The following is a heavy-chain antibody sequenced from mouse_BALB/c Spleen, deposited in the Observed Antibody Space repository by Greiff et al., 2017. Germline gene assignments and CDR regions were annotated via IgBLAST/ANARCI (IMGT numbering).Heavy chain of an antibody. D-gene: IGHD2-4*01. V-gene: IGHV1-80*01. CDR3: ATAYYDYDGMDY. CDR1: GYAFSSYW. J-gene: IGHJ4*01. CDR2: IYPGDGDT. Sequence: QVQLKESGAELVRPGSSVKISCKASGYAFSSYWMNWVKQRPGQGLEWIGQIYPGDGDTNYNGKFKGKATLTADKSSSTAYMQLSSLTSEDSAVYFCATAYYDYDGMDYWGQGTSVTGSS.